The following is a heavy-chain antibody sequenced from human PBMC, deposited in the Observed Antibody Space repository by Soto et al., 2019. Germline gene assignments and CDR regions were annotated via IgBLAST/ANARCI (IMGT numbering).Heavy chain of an antibody. J-gene: IGHJ6*02. Sequence: GGSLRLSCAASGFTFGTYGMHWVRQAPGKGLVWVSRINSDGSSTSYADSVKGRFTISRDNAKNTLYLQMNSLRAEDTAVYYCARGGITIFGVVITTYYYGMDVWGQGTTVTVSS. CDR1: GFTFGTYG. CDR2: INSDGSST. D-gene: IGHD3-3*01. V-gene: IGHV3-74*01. CDR3: ARGGITIFGVVITTYYYGMDV.